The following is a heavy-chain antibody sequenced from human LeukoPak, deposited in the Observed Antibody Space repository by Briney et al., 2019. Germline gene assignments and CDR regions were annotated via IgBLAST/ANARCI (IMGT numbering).Heavy chain of an antibody. CDR1: GGSISSSSYH. CDR2: IYYSGST. CDR3: ARHSFRSYYN. V-gene: IGHV4-39*01. D-gene: IGHD1-26*01. Sequence: SETLSLTCTVSGGSISSSSYHWGWIRQPPGKGLEWIGSIYYSGSTYYNPSLKSRVTISVDTSKNQFSLKLSSVTAADTAVYYCARHSFRSYYNWGQGTLVTVSS. J-gene: IGHJ4*02.